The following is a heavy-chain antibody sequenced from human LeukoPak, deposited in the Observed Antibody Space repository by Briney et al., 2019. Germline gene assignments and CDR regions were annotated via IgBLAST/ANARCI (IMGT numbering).Heavy chain of an antibody. CDR1: GGSFSGYY. Sequence: SETLSLTCAVYGGSFSGYYWSWIRQPPGKGLEWIGEINHSGSTNYNPSLKSRVTISVDTSKNQFSLKLSSVTAADTAVYYCARGRGYPESLYYYYYYYMDVWGKGTTVTVSS. CDR3: ARGRGYPESLYYYYYYYMDV. CDR2: INHSGST. D-gene: IGHD6-25*01. J-gene: IGHJ6*03. V-gene: IGHV4-34*01.